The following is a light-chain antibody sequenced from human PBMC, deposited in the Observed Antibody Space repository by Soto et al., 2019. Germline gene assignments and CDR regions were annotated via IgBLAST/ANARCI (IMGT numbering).Light chain of an antibody. CDR3: LQDYNYPRT. CDR1: QGIRND. V-gene: IGKV1-6*01. J-gene: IGKJ4*01. CDR2: AAS. Sequence: AIQMTQSPSSLSASVGDRVTITCRARQGIRNDLGWYQQKPGKAPKLLIYAASSLQSGVPTRFSGRGSGTDFTRTISSLQPEDFATYYCLQDYNYPRTFGGGTKVEIK.